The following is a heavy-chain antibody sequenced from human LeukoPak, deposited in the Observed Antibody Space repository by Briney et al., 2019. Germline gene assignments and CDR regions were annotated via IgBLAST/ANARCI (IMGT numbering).Heavy chain of an antibody. V-gene: IGHV3-30-3*01. D-gene: IGHD2-2*01. CDR3: ASPGGYCSSATCYLFDY. CDR2: ISYDGNTK. J-gene: IGHJ4*02. CDR1: GLSFSNYA. Sequence: GRSLRLSCAASGLSFSNYAMHWVRQAPGKGLDWVSVISYDGNTKYYADSVKGRFTISRDNPKNTLFLQMNSLRAEDTAVYYCASPGGYCSSATCYLFDYWGQGTLVTVSS.